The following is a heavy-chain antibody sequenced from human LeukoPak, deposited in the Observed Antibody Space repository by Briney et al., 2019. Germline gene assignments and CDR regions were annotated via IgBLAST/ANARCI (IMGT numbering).Heavy chain of an antibody. CDR1: GFTFSSYG. Sequence: GGSLRLSCAASGFTFSSYGMSWVRQAPGKGLEWVSAISGSGGSTYYADPVKGRFTISRDNSKNTLYLQMNGLRAEDTAVYYCATSGYGSGSDAFDIWGQGTMVTVSS. CDR2: ISGSGGST. D-gene: IGHD3-10*01. CDR3: ATSGYGSGSDAFDI. J-gene: IGHJ3*02. V-gene: IGHV3-23*01.